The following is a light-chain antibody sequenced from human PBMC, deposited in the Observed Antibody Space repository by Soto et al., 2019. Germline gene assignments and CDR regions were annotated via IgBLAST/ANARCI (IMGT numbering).Light chain of an antibody. CDR2: AVS. J-gene: IGLJ1*01. CDR3: ISYTDRQSYL. Sequence: QSVLTRPASVSGSPGQSITISCSGTSSDIGSYNHVAWYQQFPGKSPKLMIYAVSDRPSGVSDRFSGSKSGITASLTISGLQTEDEADYYCISYTDRQSYLFGTGTKVTV. V-gene: IGLV2-14*03. CDR1: SSDIGSYNH.